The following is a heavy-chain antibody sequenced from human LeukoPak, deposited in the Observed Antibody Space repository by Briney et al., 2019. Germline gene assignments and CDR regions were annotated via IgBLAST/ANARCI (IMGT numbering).Heavy chain of an antibody. Sequence: ASVKVSCKASGGTFSSYAISWVRQAPGQGLEWMGWISAYNGNTNYAQKLQGRVTLTTDTSTSTAYMELRSLTSDDTAVYYCARMPYDSSGYYKHWGQGTLDTVSS. CDR1: GGTFSSYA. CDR3: ARMPYDSSGYYKH. V-gene: IGHV1-18*01. J-gene: IGHJ1*01. CDR2: ISAYNGNT. D-gene: IGHD3-22*01.